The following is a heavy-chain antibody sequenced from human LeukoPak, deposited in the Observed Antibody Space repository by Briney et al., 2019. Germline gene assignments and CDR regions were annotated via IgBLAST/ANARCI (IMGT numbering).Heavy chain of an antibody. V-gene: IGHV3-30*02. J-gene: IGHJ4*02. CDR3: AKDLTEYASAALGY. Sequence: GGSLRLSCAASGFTFSSYGMHWVRQAPGKGLEWVTFIRYDGSNKYYVDSVKGRFTIPRDNSKNTLYLQMNSLRAEDTAVYYCAKDLTEYASAALGYWGQGTLVTVSS. CDR2: IRYDGSNK. D-gene: IGHD6-25*01. CDR1: GFTFSSYG.